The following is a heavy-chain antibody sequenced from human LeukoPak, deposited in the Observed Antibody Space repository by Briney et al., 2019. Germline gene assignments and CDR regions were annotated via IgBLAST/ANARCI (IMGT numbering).Heavy chain of an antibody. CDR2: IRYDGGNK. Sequence: GGSLRLSCAASGFTFSSYGMHWVRQAPGKGLQWVAFIRYDGGNKYYADSVKGRFTISRDNSKNTLYLQMNSLRAEDTAVYYCAKAYGSGSYYFDYWGQGTLVTVSS. D-gene: IGHD3-10*01. V-gene: IGHV3-30*02. J-gene: IGHJ4*02. CDR1: GFTFSSYG. CDR3: AKAYGSGSYYFDY.